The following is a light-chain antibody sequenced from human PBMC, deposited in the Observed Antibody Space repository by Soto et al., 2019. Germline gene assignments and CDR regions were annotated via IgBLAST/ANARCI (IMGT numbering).Light chain of an antibody. CDR1: QNIGTW. CDR3: QMYNSYSWT. J-gene: IGKJ1*01. V-gene: IGKV1-5*03. CDR2: KAS. Sequence: DIQMAKSPSTLSASVGDRVTITCRASQNIGTWLAWYQQKPGKAPKVLIYKASNLESGVPSRFSGSGSGTEFTLSISSLQPDEFATYYCQMYNSYSWTVGQGTKVDIK.